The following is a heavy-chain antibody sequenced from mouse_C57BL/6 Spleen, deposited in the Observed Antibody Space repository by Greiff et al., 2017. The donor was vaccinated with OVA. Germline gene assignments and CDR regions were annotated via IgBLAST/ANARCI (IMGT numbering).Heavy chain of an antibody. J-gene: IGHJ2*01. CDR3: TRNAYDNYDY. CDR2: IWTGGGT. Sequence: VLLVESGPGLVAPSQSLSITCTVSGFSLTSYAISWVRQPPGQGLEWLGVIWTGGGTNYNSALNSRLSNSKDNSKNQVFVKMKSLKTDDTARYYCTRNAYDNYDYWGQGTPLTVSS. V-gene: IGHV2-9-1*01. CDR1: GFSLTSYA. D-gene: IGHD2-3*01.